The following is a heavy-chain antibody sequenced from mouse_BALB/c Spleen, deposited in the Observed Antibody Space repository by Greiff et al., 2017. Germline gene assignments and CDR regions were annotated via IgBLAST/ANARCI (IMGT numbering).Heavy chain of an antibody. J-gene: IGHJ4*01. CDR2: INPYNDGT. CDR3: ARSGDDGYSYYYAMDY. V-gene: IGHV1-14*01. D-gene: IGHD2-3*01. Sequence: VQLQQSGPELVKPGASVKMSRKASGYTFTSYVMHWVKQKPGQGLEWIGYINPYNDGTKYNEKFKGKATLTSDKSSSTAYMELSSLTSEDSAVYYCARSGDDGYSYYYAMDYWGQGTSVTVSS. CDR1: GYTFTSYV.